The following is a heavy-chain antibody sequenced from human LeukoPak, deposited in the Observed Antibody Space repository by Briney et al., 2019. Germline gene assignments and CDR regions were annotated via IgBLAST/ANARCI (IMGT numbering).Heavy chain of an antibody. D-gene: IGHD2-21*02. Sequence: SQTLSLTCAVSGGSISSGGYSWSWIRQPPGKGLEWIGEINHSGSTNYNPSLKSRVTISVDTSKNQFSLKLSSVTAADTAVYYCARGLTAIPNYCGGDCSLARHFDYWGQGTLVTVSS. CDR3: ARGLTAIPNYCGGDCSLARHFDY. V-gene: IGHV4-30-2*01. CDR2: INHSGST. CDR1: GGSISSGGYS. J-gene: IGHJ4*02.